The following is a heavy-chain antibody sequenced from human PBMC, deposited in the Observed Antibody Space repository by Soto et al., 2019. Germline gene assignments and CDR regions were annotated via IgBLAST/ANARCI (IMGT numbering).Heavy chain of an antibody. Sequence: SETLSLTCTVSGGSISSSSYYWGWIRQPPGKGLDLICSIYYIGITYYNPSLKSRVTISVDTSKNQFSLKLSSVTAADTAVYYCASPYSSSSQGGDYYYYYMDVWGKGTTVTVSS. J-gene: IGHJ6*03. CDR3: ASPYSSSSQGGDYYYYYMDV. V-gene: IGHV4-39*01. CDR2: IYYIGIT. D-gene: IGHD6-6*01. CDR1: GGSISSSSYY.